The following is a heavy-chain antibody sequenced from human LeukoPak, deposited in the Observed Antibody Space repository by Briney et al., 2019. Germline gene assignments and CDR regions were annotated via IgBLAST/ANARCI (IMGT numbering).Heavy chain of an antibody. J-gene: IGHJ4*02. CDR1: GGSMSSGGYS. Sequence: SETLSLTCAVSGGSMSSGGYSWSWVRQPPGKGLEWIGYIYYSGTTYYSPSLKSRIIISVDTSKNQFSLKLSSVTAADTAVYYCARVSNYGSGSYYPYYFDYWGQGTLVTVSS. CDR3: ARVSNYGSGSYYPYYFDY. V-gene: IGHV4-30-4*07. D-gene: IGHD3-10*01. CDR2: IYYSGTT.